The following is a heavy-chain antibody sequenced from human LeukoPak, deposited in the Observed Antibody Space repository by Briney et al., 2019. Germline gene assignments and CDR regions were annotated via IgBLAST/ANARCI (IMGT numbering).Heavy chain of an antibody. V-gene: IGHV3-48*02. J-gene: IGHJ4*02. CDR2: ISSSSSTI. CDR1: GFTFNSYN. Sequence: PGGSLRLSCAASGFTFNSYNMNWVRQAPGKGLEWVSYISSSSSTIYYADSVKGRFTISRDSAKTSLFLQMNSLRDEDTAVYYCATSPSWGPAAAGMRVDYWGQGTLVTVSS. CDR3: ATSPSWGPAAAGMRVDY. D-gene: IGHD6-13*01.